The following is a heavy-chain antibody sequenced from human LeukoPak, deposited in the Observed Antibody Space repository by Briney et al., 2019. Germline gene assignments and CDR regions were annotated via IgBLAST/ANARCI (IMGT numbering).Heavy chain of an antibody. Sequence: ASVKVSCKASGYTFTSYDINRVRQATGQGLEWMGWMNPNSGNTGYAQKFQGRVTMTRNTSISTAYMELSSLRSEDTAVYYCARGRGVNWNVAYGMDVWGQGTTVTVSS. CDR3: ARGRGVNWNVAYGMDV. V-gene: IGHV1-8*01. J-gene: IGHJ6*02. CDR2: MNPNSGNT. D-gene: IGHD1-20*01. CDR1: GYTFTSYD.